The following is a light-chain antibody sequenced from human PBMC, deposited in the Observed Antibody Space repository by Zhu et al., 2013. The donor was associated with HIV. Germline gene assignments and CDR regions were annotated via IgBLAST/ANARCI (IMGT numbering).Light chain of an antibody. J-gene: IGKJ3*01. V-gene: IGKV2-28*01. Sequence: DIVMTQSPLSLPVTPGEPASISCMSSQSLLHRSGNNFLAWFMQRPGQSPQLLIYLGSNRASGVPDRFSGSGSGTHFVLHISRVEAEDVGIYYCMQGLQTFTFGPGTKVDI. CDR3: MQGLQTFT. CDR2: LGS. CDR1: QSLLHRSGNNF.